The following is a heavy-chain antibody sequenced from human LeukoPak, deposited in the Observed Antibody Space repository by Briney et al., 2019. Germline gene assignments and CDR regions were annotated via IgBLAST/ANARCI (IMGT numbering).Heavy chain of an antibody. CDR1: GYTFTSYG. V-gene: IGHV1-18*01. Sequence: ASVKVSCKASGYTFTSYGISWVRQAPGQGLEWMGWISAYNGNTNYAQKLQGRVTMTTDTSTSTAYMELRSLRSDDTAVYYCARPTYDFWSTFSPLGAFDVWGQGTVVTVSS. CDR3: ARPTYDFWSTFSPLGAFDV. CDR2: ISAYNGNT. D-gene: IGHD3-3*01. J-gene: IGHJ3*01.